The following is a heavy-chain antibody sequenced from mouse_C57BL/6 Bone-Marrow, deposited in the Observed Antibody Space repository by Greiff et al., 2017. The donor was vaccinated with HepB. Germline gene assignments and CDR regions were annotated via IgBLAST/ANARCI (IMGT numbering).Heavy chain of an antibody. D-gene: IGHD1-1*01. CDR3: ARGGITTVVDWCFDV. CDR2: ISNLAYSI. V-gene: IGHV5-15*04. CDR1: GFTFSDYG. Sequence: EVMLVESGGGLVQPGGSLKLSCAASGFTFSDYGMAWVRQAPRKGPEWVAFISNLAYSIYYADTVTGRFTISRENAKNTLYLEMSSLRSEDTAMYYCARGGITTVVDWCFDVWGTGTTVTVSS. J-gene: IGHJ1*03.